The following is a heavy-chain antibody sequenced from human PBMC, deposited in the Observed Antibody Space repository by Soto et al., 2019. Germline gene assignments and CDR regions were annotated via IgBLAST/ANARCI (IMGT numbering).Heavy chain of an antibody. Sequence: ASVKVSCKASGYTFTSYAMHWVRQAPGQRLEWMGWINAGNGNTKYSQKFQGRVTITRDTSASTAYMELSSLRSEDTAVYYCARRSIVVVPAANESGFDPWGQGTLVTVPS. J-gene: IGHJ5*02. D-gene: IGHD2-2*01. CDR2: INAGNGNT. V-gene: IGHV1-3*01. CDR3: ARRSIVVVPAANESGFDP. CDR1: GYTFTSYA.